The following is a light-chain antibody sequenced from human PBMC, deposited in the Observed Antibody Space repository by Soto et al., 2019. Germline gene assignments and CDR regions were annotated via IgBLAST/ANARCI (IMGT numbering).Light chain of an antibody. Sequence: EIVMTQSPATLSVSPGDRATLSCRASQSVSSDLAWYQQKPGQAPRLLIFGASTRATDIPARFSGSGSGTEFTLTISRLEPEDFAVYYCQQYNNWRTFGQGTKVDIK. CDR3: QQYNNWRT. CDR1: QSVSSD. J-gene: IGKJ1*01. CDR2: GAS. V-gene: IGKV3-15*01.